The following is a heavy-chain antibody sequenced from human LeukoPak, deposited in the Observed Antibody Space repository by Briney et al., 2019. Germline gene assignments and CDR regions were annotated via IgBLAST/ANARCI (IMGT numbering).Heavy chain of an antibody. CDR3: ARTLYIASAPGGFDY. J-gene: IGHJ4*02. CDR1: GYTFTGHY. V-gene: IGHV1-2*02. CDR2: INPKNAAT. Sequence: ASVKVSCKASGYTFTGHYIHWVRQAPGQGLEWMGWINPKNAATNYAQKFQGRVTMTRDTSTGTVYMEVNALRSDDTAVCYCARTLYIASAPGGFDYWGQGTLVTVSS. D-gene: IGHD3-16*01.